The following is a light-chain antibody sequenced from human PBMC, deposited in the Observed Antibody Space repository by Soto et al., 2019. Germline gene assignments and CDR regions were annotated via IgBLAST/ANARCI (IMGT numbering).Light chain of an antibody. CDR2: TVS. V-gene: IGKV2-40*01. CDR3: QQANSFPIT. CDR1: HSLVDSDDGNTY. J-gene: IGKJ5*01. Sequence: DIVMTQTPLSLPVTPGEPASISCGSSHSLVDSDDGNTYLDWYLQKPGQSPQLLIYTVSYRASGVPDRFSGSGSGTDFTLTISSLQPEDFATYFCQQANSFPITFGQGTRLEIK.